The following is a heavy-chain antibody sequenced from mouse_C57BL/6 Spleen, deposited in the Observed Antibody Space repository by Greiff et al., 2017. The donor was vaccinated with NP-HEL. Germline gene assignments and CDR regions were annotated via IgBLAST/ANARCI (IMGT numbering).Heavy chain of an antibody. V-gene: IGHV5-17*01. CDR1: GFTFSDYG. CDR3: ATACYDGYSLDY. Sequence: EVQGVESGGGLVKPGGSLKLSCAASGFTFSDYGMHWVRQAPEKGLEWVAYISSGSSTIYYADTVTGRFTISRDNAKNTLFLQMTSLRSEDTAMYYCATACYDGYSLDYWGQGTTLTVSS. J-gene: IGHJ2*01. CDR2: ISSGSSTI. D-gene: IGHD2-3*01.